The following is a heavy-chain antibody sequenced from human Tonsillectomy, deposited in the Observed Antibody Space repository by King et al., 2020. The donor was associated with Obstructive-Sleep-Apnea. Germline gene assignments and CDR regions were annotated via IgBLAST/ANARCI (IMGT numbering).Heavy chain of an antibody. Sequence: QLVESGGGLVKPGGSLRLLCAASGFTFSSYNMNWVRQAPGKGLELVSFISSSSSSVSFADSVQGRFTISRDNAKKSLDLQMNSLRDEDTAVYYCAKYCSSTSCYPGYYYGVDVWGQGTTVTVSS. V-gene: IGHV3-21*01. D-gene: IGHD2-2*01. CDR3: AKYCSSTSCYPGYYYGVDV. CDR2: ISSSSSSV. J-gene: IGHJ6*02. CDR1: GFTFSSYN.